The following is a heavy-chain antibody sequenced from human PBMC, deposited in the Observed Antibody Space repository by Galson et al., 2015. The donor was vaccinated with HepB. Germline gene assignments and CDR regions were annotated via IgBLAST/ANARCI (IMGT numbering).Heavy chain of an antibody. CDR1: GFTFSSYA. Sequence: LRLSCAASGFTFSSYAMSWVRQAPGKGLEWVSAISGSGGSTYYADSVKGRFTISRDNSKNTLYLQMNSLRAEDTAVYYCARAKVVDTAMVEYYFDYWGQGTLVTVSS. J-gene: IGHJ4*02. D-gene: IGHD5-18*01. CDR2: ISGSGGST. V-gene: IGHV3-23*01. CDR3: ARAKVVDTAMVEYYFDY.